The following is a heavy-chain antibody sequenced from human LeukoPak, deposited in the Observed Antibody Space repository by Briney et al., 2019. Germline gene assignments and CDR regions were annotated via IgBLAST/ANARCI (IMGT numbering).Heavy chain of an antibody. CDR1: GYSISSGYY. V-gene: IGHV4-38-2*02. CDR3: ARGGDYYDSSGFNYFDY. Sequence: SETLSLTCTVSGYSISSGYYWGWIRQPPGKGLEWIGSIHHSGSTYYNPSLKSRVTISVDTSKNQFSLKLSSVTAADTAVYYCARGGDYYDSSGFNYFDYWGQGTLVTVSS. J-gene: IGHJ4*02. D-gene: IGHD3-22*01. CDR2: IHHSGST.